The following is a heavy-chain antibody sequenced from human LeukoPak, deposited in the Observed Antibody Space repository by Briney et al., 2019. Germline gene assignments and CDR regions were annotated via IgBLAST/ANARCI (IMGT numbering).Heavy chain of an antibody. D-gene: IGHD1-1*01. CDR2: INSDGSST. CDR3: ARERETYNDY. V-gene: IGHV3-74*01. CDR1: GFTFSSYW. J-gene: IGHJ4*02. Sequence: GGSLRLSCAASGFTFSSYWTHWVRQAPGKGLVWVSRINSDGSSTSYADSVKGRFTISRDNAKNSLYLQMNSLRAEDTAVYFCARERETYNDYWGQGTLVTVSS.